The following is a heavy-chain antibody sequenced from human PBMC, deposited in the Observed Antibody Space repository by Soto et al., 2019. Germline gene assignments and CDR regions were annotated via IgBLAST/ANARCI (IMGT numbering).Heavy chain of an antibody. CDR2: INHSGST. CDR1: GVSINSGGYY. V-gene: IGHV4-30-2*01. D-gene: IGHD3-10*01. CDR3: ARAGGSGPLDDWFDP. J-gene: IGHJ5*02. Sequence: PSDTLSITCTVPGVSINSGGYYWSWLRQHPGKGLEWIGYINHSGSTNYNPSLKSRLTISVDRSKNQFSLRLRSVTAADTALYYCARAGGSGPLDDWFDPWGQGTLVTVSS.